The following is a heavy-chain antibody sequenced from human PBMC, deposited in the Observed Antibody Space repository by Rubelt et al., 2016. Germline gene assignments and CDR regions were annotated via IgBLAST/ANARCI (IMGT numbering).Heavy chain of an antibody. V-gene: IGHV4-59*01. Sequence: GLEWIGYIYYSGSTNYNPSLKSRVTISVDTPKNQFSLKLSSVTAADTAVYYCARVREGSSRWYRGSPYYFDYWGQGTLVTVSS. CDR3: ARVREGSSRWYRGSPYYFDY. CDR2: IYYSGST. J-gene: IGHJ4*02. D-gene: IGHD6-13*01.